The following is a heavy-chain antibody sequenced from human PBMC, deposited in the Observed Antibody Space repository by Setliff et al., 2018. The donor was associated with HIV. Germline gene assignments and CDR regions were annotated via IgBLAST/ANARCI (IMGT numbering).Heavy chain of an antibody. J-gene: IGHJ4*02. Sequence: GESLKISCAASGITFSSHAMSWVRQAPGKGLEWVSTISGGGDTTYFADSVKGRFTISRDNSQNTLYLQMNSLRAEDAAIYYCAKDPGYNYIYSYFDYWGQGALVTVSS. D-gene: IGHD5-18*01. V-gene: IGHV3-23*01. CDR3: AKDPGYNYIYSYFDY. CDR2: ISGGGDTT. CDR1: GITFSSHA.